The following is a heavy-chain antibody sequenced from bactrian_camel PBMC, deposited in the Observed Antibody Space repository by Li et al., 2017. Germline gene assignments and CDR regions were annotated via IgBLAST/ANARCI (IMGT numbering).Heavy chain of an antibody. CDR1: GLTFSTTD. Sequence: VQLVESGAGLVQTGGSLRLSCAASGLTFSTTDMSWVRQAPGKGLEWVSTISAGGAHTYYADSVKGRFTISKDYAKNTLYLQMDSLKPEDTAMYYCAANSVCLPATVTTVDSVTEYTYWGQGTQVTVS. J-gene: IGHJ4*01. CDR2: ISAGGAHT. V-gene: IGHV3S40*01. D-gene: IGHD4*01. CDR3: AANSVCLPATVTTVDSVTEYTY.